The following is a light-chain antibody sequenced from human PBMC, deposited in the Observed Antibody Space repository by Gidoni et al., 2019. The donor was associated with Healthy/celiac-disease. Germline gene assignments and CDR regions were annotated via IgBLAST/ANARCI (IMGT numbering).Light chain of an antibody. CDR3: QQYNSYSVT. J-gene: IGKJ5*01. V-gene: IGKV1-5*03. CDR1: QSISSW. Sequence: DIQMTQSPSTLSASVGDRVTITCRASQSISSWLAWYQQQPGKAPKLLIYKASSLESGVPSRFSGSGSGTEFTLTSSSLQPDDFATYYFQQYNSYSVTFGQWTRLEIK. CDR2: KAS.